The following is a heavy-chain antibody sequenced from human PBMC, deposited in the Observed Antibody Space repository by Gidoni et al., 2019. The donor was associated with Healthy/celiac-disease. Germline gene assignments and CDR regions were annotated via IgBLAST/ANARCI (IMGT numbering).Heavy chain of an antibody. Sequence: EVQLVQSGAEVKKPGESLKISCKGSAYSFTSYGLGGVSQMPGKGLEWMGITYPGDSDTRYNPPFQGKGTISADKSISTAYLQWSSLKASDTAMYYCARLAGGRFGELTPDYWGQGTLVTVSS. CDR3: ARLAGGRFGELTPDY. CDR2: TYPGDSDT. V-gene: IGHV5-51*01. CDR1: AYSFTSYG. J-gene: IGHJ4*02. D-gene: IGHD3-10*01.